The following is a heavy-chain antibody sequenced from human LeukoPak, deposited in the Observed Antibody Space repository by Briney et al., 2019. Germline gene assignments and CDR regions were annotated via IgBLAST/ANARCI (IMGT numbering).Heavy chain of an antibody. V-gene: IGHV4-39*01. J-gene: IGHJ4*02. CDR1: GGSISSSSYY. Sequence: SETLSLTCTVSGGSISSSSYYWGWIRQPPGKGLEWIGSIYYSGSTYYNPSLKGRVTISVDTSKNQFSLKLSSVTAADTAVYYCARQGAVATFDYWGQGTLVTASS. CDR2: IYYSGST. CDR3: ARQGAVATFDY. D-gene: IGHD6-19*01.